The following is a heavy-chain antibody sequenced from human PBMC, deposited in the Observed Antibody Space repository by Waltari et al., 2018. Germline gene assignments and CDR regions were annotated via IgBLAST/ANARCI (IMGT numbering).Heavy chain of an antibody. Sequence: EVQLVESGGGLVKPGGSLRLSCAASGFTFSSYSMNWVRQAPGKGLEWVSSISSSSSYIYYADSVKGRFTISRDNAKNSLYLQMNSLRAEDTAVYYCAKALRYYDILTGYSSSYYYGMDVWGQGTTVTVSS. CDR3: AKALRYYDILTGYSSSYYYGMDV. CDR2: ISSSSSYI. CDR1: GFTFSSYS. V-gene: IGHV3-21*01. D-gene: IGHD3-9*01. J-gene: IGHJ6*02.